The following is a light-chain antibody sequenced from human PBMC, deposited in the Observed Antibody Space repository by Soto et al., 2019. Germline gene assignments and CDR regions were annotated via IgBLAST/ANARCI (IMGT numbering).Light chain of an antibody. CDR2: DAS. J-gene: IGKJ4*01. CDR1: QSLSSY. Sequence: EIVLTQSPATLSFSPGERATLSCRASQSLSSYLAWYQQKPGQAPRLLIYDASNRAIGIPARFSGSGSGTDFTLTISSLEPEDFAVYCCQQRSNWLTFGGGTKV. V-gene: IGKV3-11*01. CDR3: QQRSNWLT.